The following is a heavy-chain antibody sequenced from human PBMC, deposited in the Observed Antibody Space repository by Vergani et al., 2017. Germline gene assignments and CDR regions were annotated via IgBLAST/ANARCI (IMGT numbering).Heavy chain of an antibody. J-gene: IGHJ4*02. CDR2: IWYDGSNK. CDR3: AKDRRSMMVVVSLDY. V-gene: IGHV3-33*06. D-gene: IGHD3-22*01. Sequence: QVQLVESGGGVVQPGRSLRLSCAASGFTFSNYGMHWVRQAPGKGLEWVAVIWYDGSNKYYADSVKGRFTISRDNSKNTLYLQMSSLRAEDTAVYYCAKDRRSMMVVVSLDYWGQGTLVTVSS. CDR1: GFTFSNYG.